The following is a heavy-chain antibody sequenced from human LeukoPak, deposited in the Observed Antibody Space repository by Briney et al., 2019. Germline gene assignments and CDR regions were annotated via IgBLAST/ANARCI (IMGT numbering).Heavy chain of an antibody. J-gene: IGHJ4*02. D-gene: IGHD6-19*01. CDR1: GFTFSDYY. CDR3: AKVLVRGSGWDY. Sequence: SGGSLRLSCAASGFTFSDYYMSWIRQAPGKGLEWVSYISSSGSTIYYADSVKGRFTISRDNAKNSLYLQMNSLRAEDTAVYYCAKVLVRGSGWDYWGQGTLVTVSS. CDR2: ISSSGSTI. V-gene: IGHV3-11*01.